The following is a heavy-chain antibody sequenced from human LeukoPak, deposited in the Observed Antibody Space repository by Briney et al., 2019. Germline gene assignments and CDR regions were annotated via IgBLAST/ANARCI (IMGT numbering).Heavy chain of an antibody. CDR1: GYRFTSYW. Sequence: GESLKISCKGSGYRFTSYWIGWVRQMPGQGLEWMGIIYTGDSDTRYSPSFQRLVTLSADKSINTAYLQWSGLKASDTAMYYCARPRFVDRTITPDAFDIWGQGTMVTVSS. D-gene: IGHD5-18*01. J-gene: IGHJ3*02. CDR3: ARPRFVDRTITPDAFDI. V-gene: IGHV5-51*01. CDR2: IYTGDSDT.